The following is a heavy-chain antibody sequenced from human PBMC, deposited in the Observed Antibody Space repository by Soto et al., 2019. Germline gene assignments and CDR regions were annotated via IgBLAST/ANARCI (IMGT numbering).Heavy chain of an antibody. CDR3: AKGWELPEGYFQH. D-gene: IGHD1-26*01. CDR2: ISGSGGST. V-gene: IGHV3-23*01. CDR1: GFTSSSYA. J-gene: IGHJ1*01. Sequence: EVQLLESGGGLVQPGGSLRLSCAASGFTSSSYAMSWVRQAPGKGLEWVSAISGSGGSTYYADSVKGRFTISRDNSKNTLYLQMNSLRAEDTAVYYCAKGWELPEGYFQHWGQGTLVTVSS.